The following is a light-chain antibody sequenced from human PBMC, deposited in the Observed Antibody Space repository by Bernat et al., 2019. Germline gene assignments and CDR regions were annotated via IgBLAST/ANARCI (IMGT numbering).Light chain of an antibody. CDR1: KLGDKY. J-gene: IGLJ2*01. CDR3: QAWDSDSIV. CDR2: EDN. V-gene: IGLV3-1*01. Sequence: SYELTQPPSVSVSPGQTASITCSGDKLGDKYACWYQQKAGQSPVLVIYEDNKRPSGIPERFSGSNSGSTATLTISGTQAMDEADYYCQAWDSDSIVFGGGTKLTVL.